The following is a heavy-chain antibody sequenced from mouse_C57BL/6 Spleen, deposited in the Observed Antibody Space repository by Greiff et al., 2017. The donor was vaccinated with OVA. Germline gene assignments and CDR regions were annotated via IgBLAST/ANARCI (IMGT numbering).Heavy chain of an antibody. CDR1: GFTFSDYY. J-gene: IGHJ2*01. CDR2: INYDGSST. Sequence: DVKLVESEGGLVQPGRSMKLSCTASGFTFSDYYMAWVRQVPEKGLEWVANINYDGSSTYYLDSLKSRFIISRDNAKNILYLQMSSLKSEDTATYYCAREEDPYYFDYWGQGTTLTVSS. CDR3: AREEDPYYFDY. V-gene: IGHV5-16*01.